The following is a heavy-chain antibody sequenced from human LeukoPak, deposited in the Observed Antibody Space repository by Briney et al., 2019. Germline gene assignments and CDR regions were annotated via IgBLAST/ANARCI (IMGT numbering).Heavy chain of an antibody. V-gene: IGHV3-30*04. Sequence: GGSLRLSCAASGFTFSSYAMHWVRQAPGKGLEWVAVISYDGSNKYYADSVKGRFTISRDNSKNTLYLQMNSLRVEDTAVYYCARVAAAGTGIFANFYYSMNIWGKGTTVTISS. CDR3: ARVAAAGTGIFANFYYSMNI. CDR2: ISYDGSNK. J-gene: IGHJ6*03. CDR1: GFTFSSYA. D-gene: IGHD6-13*01.